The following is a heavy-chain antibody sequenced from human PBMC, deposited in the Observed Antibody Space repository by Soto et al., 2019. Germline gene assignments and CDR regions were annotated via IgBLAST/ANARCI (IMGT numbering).Heavy chain of an antibody. J-gene: IGHJ4*02. CDR2: VYFSGNT. V-gene: IGHV4-59*02. CDR1: GDSVTTSY. Sequence: PSETLSLTCTVSGDSVTTSYWFWIRQPPRKGLEWIGFVYFSGNTKYNPSLESRLTMSVEVSKNQISLNLNSVTAADTAVYYCGRAADASGPTYVEFWGKGTLATVAS. D-gene: IGHD3-10*01. CDR3: GRAADASGPTYVEF.